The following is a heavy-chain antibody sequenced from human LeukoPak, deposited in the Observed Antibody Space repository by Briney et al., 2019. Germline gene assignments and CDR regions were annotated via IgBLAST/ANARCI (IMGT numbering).Heavy chain of an antibody. V-gene: IGHV3-74*01. Sequence: GGSLRLSCAASGFTFSSYWMHWVRQAPGKGLVWVSRINTDGSSTSYADSVKGRFTISRDNSKNTLYLQMNSLRAEDTALYYCAKQSSGSYYKPSFDYWGQGTLVTVSS. J-gene: IGHJ4*02. CDR1: GFTFSSYW. CDR3: AKQSSGSYYKPSFDY. CDR2: INTDGSST. D-gene: IGHD3-10*01.